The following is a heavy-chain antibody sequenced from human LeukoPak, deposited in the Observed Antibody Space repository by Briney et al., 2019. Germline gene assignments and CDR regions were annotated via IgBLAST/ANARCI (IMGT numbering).Heavy chain of an antibody. D-gene: IGHD3-10*01. CDR1: GITFSNYP. CDR2: ISGTGSNT. CDR3: ACGELLLFGY. J-gene: IGHJ4*02. V-gene: IGHV3-23*01. Sequence: GALRLSCTASGITFSNYPMGWVRQAPGKGLEWVSTISGTGSNTYYADSVKGRFTISRDNSENTLYVQMNSLRVEDTAVYYCACGELLLFGYWGQGKLVTVSS.